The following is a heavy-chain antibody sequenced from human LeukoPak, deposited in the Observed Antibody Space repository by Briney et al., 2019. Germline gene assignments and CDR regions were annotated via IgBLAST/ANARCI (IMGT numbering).Heavy chain of an antibody. Sequence: ASVKVPCKASGGTFSSYAISWVRQAPGQGLEWMGGIIPIFGTANYAQKFQGRVTITADESTSTAYMELSSLRSEDTAVYYCARDLYSSGWTDAFDIWGQGTMVTVSS. V-gene: IGHV1-69*13. CDR1: GGTFSSYA. CDR3: ARDLYSSGWTDAFDI. J-gene: IGHJ3*02. D-gene: IGHD6-19*01. CDR2: IIPIFGTA.